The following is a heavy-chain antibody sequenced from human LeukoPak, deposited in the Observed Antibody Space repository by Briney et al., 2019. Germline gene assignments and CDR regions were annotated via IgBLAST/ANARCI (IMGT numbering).Heavy chain of an antibody. Sequence: SETLSLTCTVPGGSISSSSYYWGWIRQPPGKGLEWIGSIYYSGSTYYNPSLKSRVTISVDTSKNQFSLKLSSVTAADTAVYYCARWGSGYYSYYFDYWGQGTLVTVSS. V-gene: IGHV4-39*01. D-gene: IGHD3-22*01. CDR3: ARWGSGYYSYYFDY. J-gene: IGHJ4*02. CDR1: GGSISSSSYY. CDR2: IYYSGST.